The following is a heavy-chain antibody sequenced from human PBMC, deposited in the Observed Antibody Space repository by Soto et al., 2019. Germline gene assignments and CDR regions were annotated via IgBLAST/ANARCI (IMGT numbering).Heavy chain of an antibody. D-gene: IGHD3-3*01. J-gene: IGHJ6*03. CDR3: ARTPFVGPYYDFWSGYYTVPPMDYYYMDV. Sequence: SETLSLTCTVSGGSISSYYWSWIRQPPGKGLEWIGYIYYSGSTNYNPSLKSRVTISVDTSKNQFSLKLSSVTAADTAVYYCARTPFVGPYYDFWSGYYTVPPMDYYYMDVWGKGTTVTVSS. CDR1: GGSISSYY. V-gene: IGHV4-59*08. CDR2: IYYSGST.